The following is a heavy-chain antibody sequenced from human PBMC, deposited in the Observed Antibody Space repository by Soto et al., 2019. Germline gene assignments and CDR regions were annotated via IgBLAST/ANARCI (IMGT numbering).Heavy chain of an antibody. J-gene: IGHJ6*02. V-gene: IGHV3-74*01. CDR1: GFTFSSYW. Sequence: EVQLVESGGGLVQPGGSLRLSCEASGFTFSSYWMHWVRQVPGKGLVWVSRIKTDGSSTNYADSVKGRFTISRDNAENTVYLQMNSLRVEDTAVYYCGRGVPNHSGVDVWGRGTTVTVSS. CDR2: IKTDGSST. D-gene: IGHD3-10*01. CDR3: GRGVPNHSGVDV.